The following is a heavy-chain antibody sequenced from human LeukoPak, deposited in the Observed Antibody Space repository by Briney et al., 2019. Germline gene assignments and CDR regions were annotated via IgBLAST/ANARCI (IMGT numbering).Heavy chain of an antibody. V-gene: IGHV3-7*01. J-gene: IGHJ4*02. CDR2: IKQDGSEK. CDR1: GFTFNGYW. CDR3: TRDFGRSSYYFDF. Sequence: GESLRLSCAASGFTFNGYWMSWVRQPPGKGLEWVANIKQDGSEKYYVDSVRGRLTISRDNAENSLFLQMNRLRVEDTAVYYCTRDFGRSSYYFDFWGQGTLVTVSS. D-gene: IGHD3-3*01.